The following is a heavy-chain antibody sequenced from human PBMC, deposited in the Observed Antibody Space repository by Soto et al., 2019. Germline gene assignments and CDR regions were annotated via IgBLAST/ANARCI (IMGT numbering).Heavy chain of an antibody. Sequence: ASVKVSCKVSGYTLTELSMHWVRQAPGKGLEWMGGFDPEDGETIYAQKFQGRVTMTEDTSTDTAYMELSSLRSEDTAVYYCARDGEGRAAAGMVSWGQGTLVTVSS. V-gene: IGHV1-24*01. CDR2: FDPEDGET. J-gene: IGHJ5*02. CDR1: GYTLTELS. CDR3: ARDGEGRAAAGMVS. D-gene: IGHD6-13*01.